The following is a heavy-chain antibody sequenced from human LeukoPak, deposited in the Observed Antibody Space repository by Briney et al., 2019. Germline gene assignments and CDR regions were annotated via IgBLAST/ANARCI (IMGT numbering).Heavy chain of an antibody. CDR1: GFTFSTYA. D-gene: IGHD2-2*01. V-gene: IGHV3-23*01. CDR2: ISGTGGDT. Sequence: GGSLRLSCAASGFTFSTYAMSWVRQAPGKGLEWVSAISGTGGDTFYADSVKGRFTISRDNSKNTLYLQMNSLRAEDTAVYYCGKGFISSAKYSFGSWGQGTLVTVSS. J-gene: IGHJ4*02. CDR3: GKGFISSAKYSFGS.